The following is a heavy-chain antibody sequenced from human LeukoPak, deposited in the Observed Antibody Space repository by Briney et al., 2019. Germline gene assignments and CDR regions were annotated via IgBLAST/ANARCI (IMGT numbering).Heavy chain of an antibody. CDR1: GYTFSSYA. V-gene: IGHV3-23*01. Sequence: GGSLRLSCAASGYTFSSYAMSWVRKAPGKGLECISGFSGSGGSTYYADSVKGRFTISRDNSKNTLYLQMNSLRAEDTAVYYCAKEGMVRGVYFYYYYYMDVWGKGTTVTISS. J-gene: IGHJ6*03. D-gene: IGHD3-10*01. CDR2: FSGSGGST. CDR3: AKEGMVRGVYFYYYYYMDV.